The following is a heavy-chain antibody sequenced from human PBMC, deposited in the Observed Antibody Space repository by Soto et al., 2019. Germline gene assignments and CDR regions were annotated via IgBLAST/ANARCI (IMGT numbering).Heavy chain of an antibody. J-gene: IGHJ6*03. D-gene: IGHD3-16*01. CDR2: ISNTAITD. CDR3: ARDLLQMLSHNHYYYYLDV. CDR1: GFSFRDYS. V-gene: IGHV3-11*01. Sequence: PGGSLRLSCVASGFSFRDYSMTWMRQAPGGGLDFVACISNTAITDYYADSVKGRFTISKDNARNSVYLQMDSLRAEDAAVYYCARDLLQMLSHNHYYYYLDVWGTGTTVTVSS.